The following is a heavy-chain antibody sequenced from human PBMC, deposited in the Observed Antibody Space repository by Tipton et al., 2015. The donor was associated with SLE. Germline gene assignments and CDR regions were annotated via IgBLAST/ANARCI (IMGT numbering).Heavy chain of an antibody. D-gene: IGHD3-16*02. CDR2: INHSGST. J-gene: IGHJ4*02. CDR1: GGSFSGYY. CDR3: ARGHRGSYRLFDY. V-gene: IGHV4-34*01. Sequence: LRLSCTVSGGSFSGYYWSWIRQPPGKGLEWIGEINHSGSTKYNPSLKSRVTISVDTSKMQFSLKLSSVTAADTAVYSCARGHRGSYRLFDYWGQGTLVTVSS.